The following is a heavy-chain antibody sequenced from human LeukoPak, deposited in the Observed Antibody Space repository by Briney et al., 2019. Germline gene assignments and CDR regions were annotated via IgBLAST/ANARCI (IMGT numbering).Heavy chain of an antibody. J-gene: IGHJ4*02. D-gene: IGHD3-10*02. CDR3: ARSTGSTMFIDY. CDR1: GGSISPYY. V-gene: IGHV4-59*01. CDR2: IYYSGNT. Sequence: SETLSLTCTVSGGSISPYYWSWIRQPPGQGLEWLGYIYYSGNTEYKPPLKRRVAMSVGTSKNQFSLRLSSVTAADTAVYYCARSTGSTMFIDYWGQGTLVTVSS.